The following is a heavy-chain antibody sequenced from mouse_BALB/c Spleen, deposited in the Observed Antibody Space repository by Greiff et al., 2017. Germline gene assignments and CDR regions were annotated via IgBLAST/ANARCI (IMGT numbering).Heavy chain of an antibody. J-gene: IGHJ2*01. CDR3: AAYYGNFYYFDY. V-gene: IGHV3-2*02. Sequence: DVKLQESGPGLVKPSQSLSLTCTVTGYSITSDYAWNWIRQFPGNKLEWMGYISYSGSTSYNPSLKSRISITRDTSKNQFFLQLNSVTTEDTATYYCAAYYGNFYYFDYWGQGTTLTVSS. D-gene: IGHD2-10*01. CDR1: GYSITSDYA. CDR2: ISYSGST.